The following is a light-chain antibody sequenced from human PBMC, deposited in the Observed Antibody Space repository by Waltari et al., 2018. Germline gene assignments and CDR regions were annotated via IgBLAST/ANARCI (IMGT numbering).Light chain of an antibody. Sequence: SYGLTQPPSVSVSPGQTARINCSGDVLPKEYGYWYQRKPGRAPVVVIFKDTERPPGIPERFSGSGSGTTVTLTITGVQAEDEADYYCQSTDTIGTTVVFGGGTRLIAL. CDR3: QSTDTIGTTVV. V-gene: IGLV3-25*03. CDR2: KDT. J-gene: IGLJ2*01. CDR1: VLPKEY.